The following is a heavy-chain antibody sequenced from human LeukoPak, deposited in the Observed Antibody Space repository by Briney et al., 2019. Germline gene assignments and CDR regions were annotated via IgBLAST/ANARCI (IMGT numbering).Heavy chain of an antibody. J-gene: IGHJ5*02. V-gene: IGHV1-46*01. CDR2: INPTGGST. D-gene: IGHD3-22*01. CDR1: GYTFPSYF. Sequence: GASVKVSCKASGYTFPSYFMHWVRQAPGQGLEWMGIINPTGGSTTYAQKFQGRVTMTRDTSISTAYMELSRLRSDDTAVYYCARGTRYDSSGYYLAWGQGTLVTVSS. CDR3: ARGTRYDSSGYYLA.